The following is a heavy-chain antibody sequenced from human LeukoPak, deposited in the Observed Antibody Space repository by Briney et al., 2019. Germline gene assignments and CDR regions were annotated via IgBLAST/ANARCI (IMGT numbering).Heavy chain of an antibody. CDR3: ATEIDYYDSSGYA. CDR1: GGSISSTSYY. J-gene: IGHJ5*02. CDR2: IYYTGNT. V-gene: IGHV4-39*07. Sequence: SETLSLTCTVSGGSISSTSYYWGWIRQPPGKGLEWIGSIYYTGNTYYNPSLKSRVAMSVDTSKNQFSLKLSSVTAADTAVYYCATEIDYYDSSGYAWGQGTLVTVSS. D-gene: IGHD3-22*01.